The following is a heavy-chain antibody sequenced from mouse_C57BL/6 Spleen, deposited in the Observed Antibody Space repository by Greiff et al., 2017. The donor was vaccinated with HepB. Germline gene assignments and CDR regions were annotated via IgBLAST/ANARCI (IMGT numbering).Heavy chain of an antibody. CDR2: ISSGSSTI. D-gene: IGHD1-1*01. CDR1: GFTFSDYG. J-gene: IGHJ4*01. V-gene: IGHV5-17*01. CDR3: ANVVAKYYYAMDY. Sequence: DVMLVESGGGLVKPGGSLKLSCAASGFTFSDYGMHWVRQAPEKGLEWVAYISSGSSTIYYADTVKGRFTISRDNAKNTLFLQMTSLRSEDTAMYYCANVVAKYYYAMDYWGQGTSVTVSS.